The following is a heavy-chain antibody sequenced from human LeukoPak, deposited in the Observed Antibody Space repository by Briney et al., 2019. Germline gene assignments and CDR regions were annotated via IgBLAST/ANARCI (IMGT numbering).Heavy chain of an antibody. CDR2: ISPDGRHI. CDR1: GFTFSSYA. V-gene: IGHV3-21*01. Sequence: PGGSLRLSCAASGFTFSSYAMHWVRQAPGKGLEWVSSISPDGRHIYYEDSSRGRFTTSRDNAKSSLYLEMNSLRADDTAVYYCARHMTSEGTTPYHYGMNVWGQGTTVTVSS. D-gene: IGHD2-15*01. J-gene: IGHJ6*02. CDR3: ARHMTSEGTTPYHYGMNV.